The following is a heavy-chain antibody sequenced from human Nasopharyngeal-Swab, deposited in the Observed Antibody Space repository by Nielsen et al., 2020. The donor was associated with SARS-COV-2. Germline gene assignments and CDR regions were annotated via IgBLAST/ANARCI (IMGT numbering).Heavy chain of an antibody. CDR3: ARAIKIFGAVVGSFDP. J-gene: IGHJ5*02. D-gene: IGHD3-3*01. Sequence: SETLSLTCSVSGCSITSNNYYWGWIRQPPEKGLEWIGNIYYNGITYYNPSLKSRVTISLDTSKSQFSLMLTSVTAADTAVYYCARAIKIFGAVVGSFDPWGQGTLVTVFS. CDR1: GCSITSNNYY. CDR2: IYYNGIT. V-gene: IGHV4-39*07.